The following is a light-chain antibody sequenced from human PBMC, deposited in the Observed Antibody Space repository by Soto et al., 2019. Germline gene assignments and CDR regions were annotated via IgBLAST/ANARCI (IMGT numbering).Light chain of an antibody. J-gene: IGKJ2*01. CDR1: QSVLYSSNNKNY. CDR3: QQYYSTPLT. CDR2: WAS. V-gene: IGKV4-1*01. Sequence: DIVMTQSPDSLAVSLGERATINCKSSQSVLYSSNNKNYLAWYQQKPGQPPKLLIYWASTRESGVPDRFSGSGSGTDFTLTISSLQAEDVAVYSCQQYYSTPLTCGQGTKLEIK.